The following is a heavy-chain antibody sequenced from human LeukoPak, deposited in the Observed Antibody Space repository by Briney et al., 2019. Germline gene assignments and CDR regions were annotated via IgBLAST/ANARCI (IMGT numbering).Heavy chain of an antibody. CDR1: GYTFSIYG. D-gene: IGHD1-26*01. Sequence: ASVKVSCKASGYTFSIYGISCVRHAPGQGREGMGWISAYNDNTNYAQKLKGRVTITTDTYTSTAYMELKSLRSDDSAVYYCARGSGSYYPFDHWGQGTLVTVSS. V-gene: IGHV1-18*01. CDR2: ISAYNDNT. CDR3: ARGSGSYYPFDH. J-gene: IGHJ4*02.